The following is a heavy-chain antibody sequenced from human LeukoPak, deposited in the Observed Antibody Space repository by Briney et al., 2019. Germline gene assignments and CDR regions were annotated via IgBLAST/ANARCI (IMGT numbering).Heavy chain of an antibody. Sequence: PGGSLRLSCAASGFTFSSYWMHWVRQVPGKGLVWVSRINSDGSITSYADSVKGRFTISRDNAKNTLYLQMNSLRTEDTAVYYCARESAVAGPDYWGQGTPVTVSS. D-gene: IGHD6-19*01. CDR3: ARESAVAGPDY. J-gene: IGHJ4*02. V-gene: IGHV3-74*01. CDR2: INSDGSIT. CDR1: GFTFSSYW.